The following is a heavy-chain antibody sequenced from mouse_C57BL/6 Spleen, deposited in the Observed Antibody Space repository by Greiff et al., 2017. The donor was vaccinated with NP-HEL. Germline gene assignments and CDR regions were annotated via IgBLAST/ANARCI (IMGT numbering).Heavy chain of an antibody. CDR1: GYSFTDYN. CDR3: ARRGLLRDAMDY. CDR2: INPNYGTT. Sequence: VQLKESGPELVKPGASVKISCKASGYSFTDYNMNWVKQSNGKSLEWIGVINPNYGTTNYNQKFKGKATLTVDQSSSTAYMQLNSLTSEDSAVYYCARRGLLRDAMDYWGQGTSVTVSS. J-gene: IGHJ4*01. V-gene: IGHV1-39*01. D-gene: IGHD2-3*01.